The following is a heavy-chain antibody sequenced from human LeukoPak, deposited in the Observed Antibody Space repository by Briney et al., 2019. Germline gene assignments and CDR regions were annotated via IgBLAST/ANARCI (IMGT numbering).Heavy chain of an antibody. CDR2: IWYDGSNK. D-gene: IGHD3-10*01. Sequence: PGGSPRLSCAASGFTFSSYGMHWVRQAPGKGLEWVAVIWYDGSNKYYADSVKGRFTISRDNSKNTLYLQMNSLRAEDTAVYYCARTATMVRGVIEDYWGQGTLVTVSS. J-gene: IGHJ4*02. CDR1: GFTFSSYG. CDR3: ARTATMVRGVIEDY. V-gene: IGHV3-33*01.